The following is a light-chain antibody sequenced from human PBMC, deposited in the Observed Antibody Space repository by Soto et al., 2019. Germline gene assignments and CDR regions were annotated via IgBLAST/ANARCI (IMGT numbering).Light chain of an antibody. CDR2: DVS. CDR1: SSDVGGYSY. V-gene: IGLV2-11*02. CDR3: CSFAGSYTLYV. Sequence: QSVLTQPRSVSGSPGQSVPISCPGNSSDVGGYSYFSWFQQHPGKAPKLMIYDVSKRPSGVPDRFSGSKSGNTASLTISGLQAEDEADYYCCSFAGSYTLYVFGTGTKVTVL. J-gene: IGLJ1*01.